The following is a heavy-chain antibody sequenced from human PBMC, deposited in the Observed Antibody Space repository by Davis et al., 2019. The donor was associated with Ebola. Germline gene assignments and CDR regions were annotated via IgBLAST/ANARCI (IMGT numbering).Heavy chain of an antibody. V-gene: IGHV4-59*01. J-gene: IGHJ6*02. CDR1: GDSFSDYY. CDR2: VYYAGTT. CDR3: SRCGFRTGYSYYSYYGIDV. D-gene: IGHD3/OR15-3a*01. Sequence: MPSETLSLTCAVSGDSFSDYYWSWVRQSPGKELEWIGHVYYAGTTKYSPSLKSRVSMSIDTSKNQFSLTLRSVTAADTAVYFCSRCGFRTGYSYYSYYGIDVWGQGATVTVSS.